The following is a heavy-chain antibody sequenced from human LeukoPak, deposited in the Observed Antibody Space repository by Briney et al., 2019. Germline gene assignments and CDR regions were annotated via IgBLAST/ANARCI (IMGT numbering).Heavy chain of an antibody. Sequence: ASVKVSCKASGYTFTSYYMHWVRQAPGQGLEWMGIINPSGGSTSYAQKFQGRVTMTRDTSTSTVYMELSSLRFEDTAVYYCARNLFGVGENYYYYGMDVWGQGTTVTVSS. CDR2: INPSGGST. D-gene: IGHD3-3*01. CDR3: ARNLFGVGENYYYYGMDV. V-gene: IGHV1-46*01. CDR1: GYTFTSYY. J-gene: IGHJ6*02.